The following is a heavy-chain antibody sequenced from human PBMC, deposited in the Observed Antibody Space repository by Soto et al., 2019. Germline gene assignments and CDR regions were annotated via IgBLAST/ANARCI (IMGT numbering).Heavy chain of an antibody. Sequence: QVQLVESGGGLVKPGGSLRLSCAASGFTFSDYYMSWMRQAPGKGLEWVSYISSSSSYTNYADSVKGRFTISRDNAKNSLCLQMISLRPGDTAVYYCASPSGRHGYWGQGTLVTVIS. V-gene: IGHV3-11*05. CDR1: GFTFSDYY. J-gene: IGHJ4*02. CDR3: ASPSGRHGY. D-gene: IGHD1-26*01. CDR2: ISSSSSYT.